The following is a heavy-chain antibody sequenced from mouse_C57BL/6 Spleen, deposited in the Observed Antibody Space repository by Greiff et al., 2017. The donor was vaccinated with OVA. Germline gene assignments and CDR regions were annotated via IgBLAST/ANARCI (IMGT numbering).Heavy chain of an antibody. Sequence: VQLQQPGAELVRPGTSVKLSCKASGYTFTSYWMHWVKQRPGQGLEWIGVIDPSDSYTNYNQKFKGKATLTVDTSSSTAYMQLSSLTSEDSAVYYCARSGDYDDAMDYWGQGTSVTVSS. V-gene: IGHV1-59*01. CDR2: IDPSDSYT. D-gene: IGHD2-4*01. CDR1: GYTFTSYW. CDR3: ARSGDYDDAMDY. J-gene: IGHJ4*01.